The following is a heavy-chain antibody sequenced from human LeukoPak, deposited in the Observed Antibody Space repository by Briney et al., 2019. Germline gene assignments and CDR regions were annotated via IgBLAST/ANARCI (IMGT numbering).Heavy chain of an antibody. CDR1: GGSISSSSYY. D-gene: IGHD3-3*01. Sequence: PSETLSLTCTVSGGSISSSSYYWGWIRQPPGKGLEWIGSIYYSGSTYYNPSLKSRVTISVDTSKNQFSLKLSSVTAADTAVYYCARNPTIFGVVRGAWFDPWGQGTLVTVSS. CDR3: ARNPTIFGVVRGAWFDP. J-gene: IGHJ5*02. V-gene: IGHV4-39*01. CDR2: IYYSGST.